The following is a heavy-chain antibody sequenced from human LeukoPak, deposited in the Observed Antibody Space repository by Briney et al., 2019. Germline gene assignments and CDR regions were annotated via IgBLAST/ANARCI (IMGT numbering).Heavy chain of an antibody. V-gene: IGHV3-43D*03. J-gene: IGHJ4*02. Sequence: GGSLRLSCAASGFTFDDYVMHWVRQAPGKGLEWVSLISWDGGSTYYADSVKGRFTISRDNSKNSLYLQMNSLRAEDTALYYCAKEGGARGFDYWGQGTLVTVSS. CDR3: AKEGGARGFDY. D-gene: IGHD1-26*01. CDR1: GFTFDDYV. CDR2: ISWDGGST.